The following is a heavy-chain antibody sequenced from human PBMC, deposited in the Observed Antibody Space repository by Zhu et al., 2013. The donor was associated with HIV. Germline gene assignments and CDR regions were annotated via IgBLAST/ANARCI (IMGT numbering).Heavy chain of an antibody. V-gene: IGHV4-4*02. CDR3: ARAVGESSGYQEYYYYMDV. J-gene: IGHJ6*03. CDR1: GGSISSSNW. Sequence: QVQLQESGPGLVKPSGTLSLTCAVSGGSISSSNWWSWVRQPPGKGLEWIGEIYHSGSTNYNPSLKSRVTISVDKSKNQFSLKLSSVTAADTAVYYCARAVGESSGYQEYYYYMDVWGKGTTVTVSS. CDR2: IYHSGST. D-gene: IGHD3-22*01.